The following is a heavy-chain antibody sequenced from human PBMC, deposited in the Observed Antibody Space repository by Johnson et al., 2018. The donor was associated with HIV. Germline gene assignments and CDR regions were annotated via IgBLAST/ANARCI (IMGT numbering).Heavy chain of an antibody. J-gene: IGHJ3*02. CDR2: IDTAGDT. Sequence: VQLVESGGGLVQPGGSLRLSCAASGFTFSSYDMHWVRQTTGKGLEWVSVIDTAGDTYYAGSVKGRFTISRENAKKSLYLQMNSLRAGDTAVYYGARAGKGSGDAFESWGQGTMVTVAS. CDR1: GFTFSSYD. CDR3: ARAGKGSGDAFES. V-gene: IGHV3-13*01. D-gene: IGHD1-14*01.